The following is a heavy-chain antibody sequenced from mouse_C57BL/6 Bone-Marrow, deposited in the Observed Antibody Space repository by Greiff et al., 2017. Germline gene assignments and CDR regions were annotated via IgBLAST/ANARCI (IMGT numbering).Heavy chain of an antibody. Sequence: VQLQQSGPELVKPGASVKISCKASGYTFTDYYMNWVKQSHGKSLEWIGDINPNNGGTSYNQKFKGKATLTVDKSSSTAYMELRSLTSEDSAVYYCAREDGYYLAWFAYWGQGTLVTVSA. J-gene: IGHJ3*01. CDR3: AREDGYYLAWFAY. D-gene: IGHD2-3*01. V-gene: IGHV1-26*01. CDR2: INPNNGGT. CDR1: GYTFTDYY.